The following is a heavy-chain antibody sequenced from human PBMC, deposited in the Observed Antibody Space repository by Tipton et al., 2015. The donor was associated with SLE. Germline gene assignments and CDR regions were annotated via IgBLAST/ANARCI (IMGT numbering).Heavy chain of an antibody. CDR2: IYYSGTT. J-gene: IGHJ3*02. D-gene: IGHD7-27*01. CDR3: ASGPLGWPDRKGAFDI. Sequence: TLSLTCTVSGGSIRSSNYYWGWIRQPPGTGLEWIGIIYYSGTTYYNPSLKSRVTISGDTPKNQFSLKLTSVTAADTAVYYCASGPLGWPDRKGAFDIWGRGTMVTISS. V-gene: IGHV4-39*01. CDR1: GGSIRSSNYY.